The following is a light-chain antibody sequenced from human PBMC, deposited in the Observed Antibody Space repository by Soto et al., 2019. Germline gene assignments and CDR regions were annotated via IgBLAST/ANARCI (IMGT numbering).Light chain of an antibody. CDR3: CSFTSSSTVV. J-gene: IGLJ3*02. CDR1: SRDVGGYNY. V-gene: IGLV2-14*01. Sequence: QSALTQPASVSGTPGQSITISCTGTSRDVGGYNYVSWDQQHPGKVPKVIIYEVSYRPSGVSNRFSGSKSGNTASLTISGLQAEDEADYYCCSFTSSSTVVFGGGTKLTVL. CDR2: EVS.